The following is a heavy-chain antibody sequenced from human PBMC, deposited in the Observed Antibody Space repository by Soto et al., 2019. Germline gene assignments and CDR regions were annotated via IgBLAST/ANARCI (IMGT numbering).Heavy chain of an antibody. V-gene: IGHV1-69*06. Sequence: SVKVSCKASGGTFSSYAISWVRQAPGQGLEWMGGIIPIFGTANYSPSFQGHVTISADKSISTAYLQWSSLKASDTAMYYCARLVTSYYYYGMDVWGQGTTVTVSS. CDR3: ARLVTSYYYYGMDV. D-gene: IGHD3-9*01. J-gene: IGHJ6*02. CDR1: GGTFSSYA. CDR2: IIPIFGTA.